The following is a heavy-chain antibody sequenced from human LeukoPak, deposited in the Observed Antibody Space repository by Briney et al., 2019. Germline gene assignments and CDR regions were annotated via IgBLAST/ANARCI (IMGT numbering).Heavy chain of an antibody. CDR2: ISSTSGFI. CDR1: GFTFSSDS. V-gene: IGHV3-21*06. CDR3: ARVHSGYGPDYIDH. D-gene: IGHD5-12*01. J-gene: IGHJ4*02. Sequence: PGGSLRLSCAASGFTFSSDSMNWVRQAPGKGLEWVSSISSTSGFISYADPVKGRFTISRDNAKSSLYLQMNSLRAEDTALYYCARVHSGYGPDYIDHWGQGTPVTVSS.